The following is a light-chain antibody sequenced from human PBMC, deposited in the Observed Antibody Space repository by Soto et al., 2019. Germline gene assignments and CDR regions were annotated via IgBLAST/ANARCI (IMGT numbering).Light chain of an antibody. V-gene: IGKV1-39*01. CDR2: ATS. J-gene: IGKJ4*01. CDR3: QQSYDTPLT. Sequence: DIQMTQSPSSLSASVGDRVTITCRASQSISSYLSWYQHKPGKAPQALIYATSSLESGVPSRFSGSGSGTEFTLTISSLQPEDCATYYCQQSYDTPLTFGGGTKVEI. CDR1: QSISSY.